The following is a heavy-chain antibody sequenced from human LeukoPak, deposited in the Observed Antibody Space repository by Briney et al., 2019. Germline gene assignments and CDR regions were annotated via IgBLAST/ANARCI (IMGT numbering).Heavy chain of an antibody. D-gene: IGHD5-12*01. CDR2: ISYDGSNK. CDR3: AQGGRAVSGPTDY. CDR1: GFTFSRYA. Sequence: PGRSLRLSCAASGFTFSRYAMHWVRQAPGKGLEWVAAISYDGSNKYYADSVKGRFTISRDNSKNTLYLQMNSLRAEDTAVYYCAQGGRAVSGPTDYWGQGTLVTVSS. V-gene: IGHV3-30*04. J-gene: IGHJ4*02.